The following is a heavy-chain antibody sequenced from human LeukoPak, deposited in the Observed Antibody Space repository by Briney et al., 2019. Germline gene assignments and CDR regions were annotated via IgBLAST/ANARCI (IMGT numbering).Heavy chain of an antibody. J-gene: IGHJ4*02. CDR1: GDSIDSLDL. D-gene: IGHD3-22*01. CDR3: AGLVGRYSSGLYYYYFDY. CDR2: MYLSGTT. V-gene: IGHV4-4*02. Sequence: PSGTLSLTCTVSGDSIDSLDLWSWVRQPPGKGLEWIGEMYLSGTTHSNPSVKSRVTISIDKSKNQFFLNLSSVTAADTAVYYCAGLVGRYSSGLYYYYFDYWGQGTLVTVSS.